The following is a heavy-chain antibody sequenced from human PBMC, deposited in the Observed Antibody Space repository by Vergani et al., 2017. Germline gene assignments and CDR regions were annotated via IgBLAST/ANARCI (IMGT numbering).Heavy chain of an antibody. D-gene: IGHD1-1*01. V-gene: IGHV5-51*01. J-gene: IGHJ5*02. CDR1: EYSFGHYW. CDR2: IYPADSDT. Sequence: EVELVQSGPEMRKPGASLKISCKGSEYSFGHYWIGWVRQMPGKGLEWMGIIYPADSDTRYSPFFQGQVTISADKSISTAFLQWDSLKASDTALYYCARHTTYTGSWGQGTLVTVSS. CDR3: ARHTTYTGS.